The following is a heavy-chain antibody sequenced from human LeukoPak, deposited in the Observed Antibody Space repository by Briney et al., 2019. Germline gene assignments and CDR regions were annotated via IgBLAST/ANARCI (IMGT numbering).Heavy chain of an antibody. CDR3: ARGYYDFWSGYQDDPPFDP. V-gene: IGHV1-2*02. CDR2: INPNSGGT. Sequence: GASVKVSCKASGYTFTGYYMHWVRQAPGQGLEWMGWINPNSGGTNYAQKFQGRVTMTRDTSISTAYMELSRLRSDDTAVYYCARGYYDFWSGYQDDPPFDPWGQGTLVTVSS. D-gene: IGHD3-3*01. CDR1: GYTFTGYY. J-gene: IGHJ5*02.